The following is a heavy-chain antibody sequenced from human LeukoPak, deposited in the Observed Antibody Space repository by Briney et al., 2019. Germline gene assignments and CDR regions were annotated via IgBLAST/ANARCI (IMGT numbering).Heavy chain of an antibody. CDR3: ARDPTVTTNYYGMDV. Sequence: GGSLRLCCAASGFTFSSYGMHCVRQAPGKGLEWVAVIWYDGSNKYYADSVKGRFTISRDNSKNTLYLQMNSLRAEDTAVYYCARDPTVTTNYYGMDVWGQGTTVTVSS. V-gene: IGHV3-33*01. CDR2: IWYDGSNK. CDR1: GFTFSSYG. J-gene: IGHJ6*02. D-gene: IGHD4-17*01.